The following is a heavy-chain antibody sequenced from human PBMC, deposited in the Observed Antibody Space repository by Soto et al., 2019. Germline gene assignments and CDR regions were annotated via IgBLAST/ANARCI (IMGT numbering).Heavy chain of an antibody. J-gene: IGHJ4*02. V-gene: IGHV3-23*01. D-gene: IGHD2-15*01. CDR2: VSIGGST. CDR1: GFTLSSYA. Sequence: LRLSCAASGFTLSSYAMGWVRQGPGEGLEWVAVVSIGGSTHYADSVRGRFTISRDNSKNTLSLQMNSLTAEDTAVYFCAKRRGAGGHFDYWGQGALVTVSS. CDR3: AKRRGAGGHFDY.